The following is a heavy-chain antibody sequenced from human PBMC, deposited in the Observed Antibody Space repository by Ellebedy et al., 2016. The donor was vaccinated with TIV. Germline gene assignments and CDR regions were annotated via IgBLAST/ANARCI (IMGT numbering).Heavy chain of an antibody. J-gene: IGHJ6*02. CDR2: ISSRSSSI. CDR1: GSTISSYS. V-gene: IGHV3-48*02. CDR3: TLNWNDSPVGGMYV. D-gene: IGHD1-1*01. Sequence: PGGSLRLSCAASGSTISSYSMNWVRQAPGKGLEWVSYISSRSSSIYYGDSVKGLFTISRDNARNSLSLQMNSLRDEDTAVYYCTLNWNDSPVGGMYVWGQGTTVIVSS.